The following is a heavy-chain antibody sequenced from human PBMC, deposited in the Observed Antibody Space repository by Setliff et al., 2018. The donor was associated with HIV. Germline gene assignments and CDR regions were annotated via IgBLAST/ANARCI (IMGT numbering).Heavy chain of an antibody. J-gene: IGHJ6*03. CDR2: MNPNIGKT. V-gene: IGHV1-8*03. D-gene: IGHD2-2*02. Sequence: ASVKVSCKASGYTFISYDINWVRQATGQGLEWMGWMNPNIGKTAYAQKFQGRVTLTRNTSISTAYMELSSLTSEDTAVYFCARSRYQLLYDMDVWGKGATVTVSS. CDR3: ARSRYQLLYDMDV. CDR1: GYTFISYD.